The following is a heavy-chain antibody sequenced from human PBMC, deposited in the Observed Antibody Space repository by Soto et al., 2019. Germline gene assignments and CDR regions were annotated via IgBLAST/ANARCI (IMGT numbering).Heavy chain of an antibody. V-gene: IGHV3-9*01. CDR2: ISWNSGSI. J-gene: IGHJ4*02. CDR3: AKGGYNWNSYLHY. Sequence: EVQLVESGGGLVQPGRSLRLSCAASGFTFDDYAMHWVRQAPGKGLEWVSGISWNSGSIGYADSVKGRFTISRDNAKNSLYLQMNSLRAEDKALYYCAKGGYNWNSYLHYWGQGTLVTVSS. CDR1: GFTFDDYA. D-gene: IGHD1-7*01.